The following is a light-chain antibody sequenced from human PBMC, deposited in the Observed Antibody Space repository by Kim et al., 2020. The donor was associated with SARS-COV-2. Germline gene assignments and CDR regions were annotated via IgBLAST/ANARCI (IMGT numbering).Light chain of an antibody. V-gene: IGKV1-39*01. CDR1: QGVGTY. J-gene: IGKJ5*01. Sequence: SVVDTVTITCRASQGVGTYLNWYQHKPGKAPNLLIYSASTLQSGVPSRFSGGGSGTEFTLTISSLQREDFATYYCQQTYSSLTVTFGQGTRLEIK. CDR3: QQTYSSLTVT. CDR2: SAS.